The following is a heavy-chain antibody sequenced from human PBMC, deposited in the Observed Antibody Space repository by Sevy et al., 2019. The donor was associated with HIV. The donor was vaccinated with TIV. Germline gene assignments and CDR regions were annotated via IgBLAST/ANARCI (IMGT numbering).Heavy chain of an antibody. V-gene: IGHV3-23*01. CDR3: GIAGGYTNYPLWVPLYYFDY. J-gene: IGHJ4*02. CDR1: GITFSSYA. CDR2: ISDSGSST. D-gene: IGHD4-4*01. Sequence: GGSLRLSCAASGITFSSYAMNWVRQAPGKGLEWVSGISDSGSSTYYADSVKGRFTISRDNSKNTLYLQVNSLRAEDTPVYYCGIAGGYTNYPLWVPLYYFDYWGQGTLVTVSS.